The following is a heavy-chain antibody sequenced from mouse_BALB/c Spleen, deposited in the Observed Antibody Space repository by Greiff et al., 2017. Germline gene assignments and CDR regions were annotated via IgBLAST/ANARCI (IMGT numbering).Heavy chain of an antibody. V-gene: IGHV1S81*02. CDR1: GYTFTSYW. CDR2: INPSNGRT. Sequence: QVQLQQPGAELVKPGASVKLSCKASGYTFTSYWMHWVKQRPGQGLEWIGEINPSNGRTNYNEKFKSKATLTVDKSSSTAYMQLSSLTSEDSAVYYCARWGDGNYSPWGQGTSVTVSS. CDR3: ARWGDGNYSP. J-gene: IGHJ4*01. D-gene: IGHD2-1*01.